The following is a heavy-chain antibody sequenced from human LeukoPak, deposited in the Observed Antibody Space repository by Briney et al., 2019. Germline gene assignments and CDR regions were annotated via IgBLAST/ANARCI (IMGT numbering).Heavy chain of an antibody. CDR2: IIPIFGTA. J-gene: IGHJ4*02. V-gene: IGHV1-69*05. CDR1: GGTFSSYA. Sequence: GASVKVSCKASGGTFSSYAISWVRQAPGQGLEWMGGIIPIFGTANYAQKFQGRVTITTDGSTSTAYMELSSLRSEDTAVYYCARGSQYYDSSGYYSYYFDYWGQGTLVTVSS. D-gene: IGHD3-22*01. CDR3: ARGSQYYDSSGYYSYYFDY.